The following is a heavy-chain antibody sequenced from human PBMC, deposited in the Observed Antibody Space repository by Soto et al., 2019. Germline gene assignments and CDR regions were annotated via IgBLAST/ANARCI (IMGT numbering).Heavy chain of an antibody. V-gene: IGHV3-21*01. J-gene: IGHJ4*02. CDR1: GFTFSSYS. Sequence: EVQLVESGGGLVKPGGSLRLSCAASGFTFSSYSMNWVRQAPGKGLEWVSSISSSSSYIYYADSVKGRFTSSKDNAKNSLYLQMSSMRAEATAVYYCARRLTVGATSCYFDYWGQGNLVTVCS. CDR2: ISSSSSYI. D-gene: IGHD1-26*01. CDR3: ARRLTVGATSCYFDY.